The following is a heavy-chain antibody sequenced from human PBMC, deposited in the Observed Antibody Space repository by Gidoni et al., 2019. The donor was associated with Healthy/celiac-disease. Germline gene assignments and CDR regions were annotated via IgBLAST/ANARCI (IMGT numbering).Heavy chain of an antibody. J-gene: IGHJ6*03. D-gene: IGHD2-8*01. CDR2: IKQDGSEK. V-gene: IGHV3-7*04. CDR1: GFTFSSYW. CDR3: ARMYAKVYYYYYYMDV. Sequence: EVQLVESGGGLVQPGGSLRLSCAASGFTFSSYWMSWVRQAPGKGLEWVANIKQDGSEKYYVDSVKGRLTISRDNAKNSLYLQMNSRRAEDTAVYYCARMYAKVYYYYYYMDVWGKGTTVTVSS.